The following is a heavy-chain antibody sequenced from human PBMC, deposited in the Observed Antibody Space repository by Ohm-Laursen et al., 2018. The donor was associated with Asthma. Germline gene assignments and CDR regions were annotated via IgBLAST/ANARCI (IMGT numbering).Heavy chain of an antibody. CDR1: GGTFSSYA. V-gene: IGHV7-4-1*02. J-gene: IGHJ5*02. CDR3: ARGRTFDP. CDR2: INTNTGNP. Sequence: GASVKVSCKASGGTFSSYAISWVRQAPGRGLEYMGWINTNTGNPTYAQGFTGRFLFSLDTSVTTAYLQISSLKAEDTAFYYCARGRTFDPWGQGTLVTVSS.